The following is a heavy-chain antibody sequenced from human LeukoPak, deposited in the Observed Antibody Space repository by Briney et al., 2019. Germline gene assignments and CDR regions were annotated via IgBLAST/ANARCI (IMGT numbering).Heavy chain of an antibody. J-gene: IGHJ4*02. CDR2: ISGSGGST. Sequence: GESLKISCAASGFTFSSYAMSWVRQAPGKGLEWVSAISGSGGSTYYADSVKGRFTISRDNSKNTLYLQMNSLRAEDTAVYYCAKSDSSGYYLRRFDYWGQGTLVTVSS. CDR1: GFTFSSYA. CDR3: AKSDSSGYYLRRFDY. V-gene: IGHV3-23*01. D-gene: IGHD3-22*01.